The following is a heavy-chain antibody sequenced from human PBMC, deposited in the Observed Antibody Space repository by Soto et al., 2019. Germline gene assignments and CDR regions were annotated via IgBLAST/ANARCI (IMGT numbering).Heavy chain of an antibody. CDR1: GFTFSSYA. D-gene: IGHD6-13*01. CDR2: ISGSGGST. V-gene: IGHV3-23*01. Sequence: EVQLLESGGGLVQPGGSLRLSCAASGFTFSSYAMSWVRQAPGKGLEWVSAISGSGGSTYYADSVKGRFTISRDNSKNTRYLQMNSLRAEDTAVYYCAKQGGRIAAAGGDFDYWGQGTLVTVSS. CDR3: AKQGGRIAAAGGDFDY. J-gene: IGHJ4*02.